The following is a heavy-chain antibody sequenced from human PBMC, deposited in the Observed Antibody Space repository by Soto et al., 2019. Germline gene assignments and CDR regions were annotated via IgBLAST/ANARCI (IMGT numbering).Heavy chain of an antibody. CDR1: GYTFTSYA. J-gene: IGHJ6*02. Sequence: ASVKLSCKASGYTFTSYAMHWVRQAPGQRLEWMGWINAGNGNTKYSQKFQGRVTITRDTSASTAYMELSSLRSEDTAVYYCAMRSSSAHSADYYYYGMDVWGQGTTVTV. V-gene: IGHV1-3*01. CDR3: AMRSSSAHSADYYYYGMDV. D-gene: IGHD3-10*01. CDR2: INAGNGNT.